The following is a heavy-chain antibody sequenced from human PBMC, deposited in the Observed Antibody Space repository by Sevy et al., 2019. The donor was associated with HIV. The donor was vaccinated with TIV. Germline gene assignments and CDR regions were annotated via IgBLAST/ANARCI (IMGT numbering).Heavy chain of an antibody. D-gene: IGHD3-3*02. CDR1: GFTFSSYA. Sequence: GGSLRLSCAASGFTFSSYAMHWVRQAPGKGLEWLGFIRRKAYGGTTQYAASVKGRFTISRDDSKSIAYLQMNSLKTEDTAVYYCTRGASVNILSPWDYWGQGTLVTVSS. V-gene: IGHV3-49*04. CDR2: IRRKAYGGTT. CDR3: TRGASVNILSPWDY. J-gene: IGHJ4*02.